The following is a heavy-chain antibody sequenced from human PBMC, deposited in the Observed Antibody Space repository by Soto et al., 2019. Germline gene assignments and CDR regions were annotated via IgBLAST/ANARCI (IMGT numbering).Heavy chain of an antibody. CDR1: GGSVSSGSYY. Sequence: LSLTCTVSGGSVSSGSYYWSWIRQPPGKGLEWIGYIYYSGSTNYNPSLKSRVTISVDTSKNQFSLKLSSVTAADAAVYYCARVEGGPPDAFDIWGQGTMVTVSS. D-gene: IGHD2-15*01. CDR3: ARVEGGPPDAFDI. J-gene: IGHJ3*02. CDR2: IYYSGST. V-gene: IGHV4-61*01.